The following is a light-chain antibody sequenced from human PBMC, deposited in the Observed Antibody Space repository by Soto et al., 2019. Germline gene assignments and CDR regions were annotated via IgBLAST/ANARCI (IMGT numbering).Light chain of an antibody. CDR2: KSS. CDR3: QKYSTYTGE. V-gene: IGKV1-5*03. Sequence: DIQMTQSPFTLSASVGDRVTITCRASQSISSWLAWYQQKPGKAPKLLIYKSSSLQSGVPSRFSGSGSGTEFTLTISSLQPEDFATYYCQKYSTYTGEFGPGTKVEIK. CDR1: QSISSW. J-gene: IGKJ1*01.